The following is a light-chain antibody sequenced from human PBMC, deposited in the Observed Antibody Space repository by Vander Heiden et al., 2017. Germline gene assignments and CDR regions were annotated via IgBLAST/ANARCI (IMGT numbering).Light chain of an antibody. CDR2: GNS. CDR3: QSYDSSLSGVV. J-gene: IGLJ2*01. V-gene: IGLV1-40*01. Sequence: QSVLTQPPSVSWAPGQRVTISCTGSSSNIGAGYDVHWYQQLPGTAPKLLIYGNSNRPSGVPDRFSGSKSGTSASLAITGLQAEDEADYYCQSYDSSLSGVVFGGGTKLTGL. CDR1: SSNIGAGYD.